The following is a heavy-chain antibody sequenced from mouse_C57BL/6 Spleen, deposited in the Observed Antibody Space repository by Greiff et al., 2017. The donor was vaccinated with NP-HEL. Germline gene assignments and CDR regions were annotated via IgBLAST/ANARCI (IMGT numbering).Heavy chain of an antibody. V-gene: IGHV5-16*01. Sequence: EVKLEESEGGLVQPGSSMKLSCTASGFTFSDYYMAWVRQVPEKGLEWVANINYDGSSTYYLDSLKSRFIISRDNAKNMLYLQMSRLKSEDTATYYCARAGDYDFWYFDVWGTGTTVTFSS. CDR1: GFTFSDYY. CDR2: INYDGSST. J-gene: IGHJ1*03. CDR3: ARAGDYDFWYFDV. D-gene: IGHD2-4*01.